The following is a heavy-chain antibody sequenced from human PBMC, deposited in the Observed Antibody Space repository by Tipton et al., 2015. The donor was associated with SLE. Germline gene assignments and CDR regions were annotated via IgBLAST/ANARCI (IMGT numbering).Heavy chain of an antibody. Sequence: GLVKPSETLSLTCSVSGGSINSNYWIWIRQPPGKGLEWIGYISYGGGTNYNPSLKSRVTMSVDTAKDQFSLKLSSVTAADTAVYYCARGIAVAKPGYWGQGTLVTVSS. CDR1: GGSINSNY. V-gene: IGHV4-59*01. CDR3: ARGIAVAKPGY. CDR2: ISYGGGT. J-gene: IGHJ4*02. D-gene: IGHD6-19*01.